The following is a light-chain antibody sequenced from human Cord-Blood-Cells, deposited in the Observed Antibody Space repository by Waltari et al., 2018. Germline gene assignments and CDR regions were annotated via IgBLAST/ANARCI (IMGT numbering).Light chain of an antibody. CDR2: DAS. Sequence: DIQMTQSPSTLSASVGDRVTITCRASQSISSWVAWYQQKPGKAPKLLIYDASSLESGVPSSFSGSGSGTEFTLTISSLQPDDFATYYCQQYNSYSWTFGQGTKVEIK. CDR3: QQYNSYSWT. J-gene: IGKJ1*01. CDR1: QSISSW. V-gene: IGKV1-5*01.